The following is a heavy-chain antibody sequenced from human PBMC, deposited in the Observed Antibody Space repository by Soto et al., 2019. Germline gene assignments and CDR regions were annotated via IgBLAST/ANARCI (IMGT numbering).Heavy chain of an antibody. D-gene: IGHD3-3*01. CDR1: GFTFDDYA. CDR2: ISWNSGSI. CDR3: AKGRYDFWSGSDY. V-gene: IGHV3-9*01. Sequence: GGSLRLSCAASGFTFDDYAMHWVRQAPGKGLEWVSGISWNSGSIGYADSVKGRFTISRDNAKNSLYLQMNSLRAEDTALYYCAKGRYDFWSGSDYWGQGTLVTVSS. J-gene: IGHJ4*02.